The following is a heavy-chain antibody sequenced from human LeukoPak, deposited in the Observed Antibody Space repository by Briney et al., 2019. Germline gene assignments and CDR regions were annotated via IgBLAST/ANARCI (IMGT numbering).Heavy chain of an antibody. Sequence: PGGSLRLSCAASGFTFSSYEMNWVRQAPGKGLEWVSYISSSGSTIYYADSVKGRFTISRDNAKNSLYLQMNSLRAEDTAVYYCARVSSWDPYFDYWGQGTLVTVPS. V-gene: IGHV3-48*03. CDR2: ISSSGSTI. CDR1: GFTFSSYE. CDR3: ARVSSWDPYFDY. J-gene: IGHJ4*02. D-gene: IGHD6-13*01.